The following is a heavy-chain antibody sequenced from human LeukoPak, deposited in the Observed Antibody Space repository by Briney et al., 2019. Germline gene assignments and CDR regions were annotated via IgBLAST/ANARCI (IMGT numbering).Heavy chain of an antibody. J-gene: IGHJ5*02. CDR2: ISYDGSNK. CDR3: AARITGTTNWFDP. D-gene: IGHD1-7*01. V-gene: IGHV3-30-3*01. CDR1: GFTFSSYA. Sequence: GGSLRLSCAASGFTFSSYAMHWVRQAPGKGLEWVAVISYDGSNKYYADSVKGRFTISRDNSKNTLYLQMNSLRAEDTAVYYCAARITGTTNWFDPWGQGTLVTVSS.